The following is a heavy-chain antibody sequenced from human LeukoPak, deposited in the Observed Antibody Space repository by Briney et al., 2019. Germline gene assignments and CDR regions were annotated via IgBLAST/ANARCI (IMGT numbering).Heavy chain of an antibody. CDR1: GFTFRDYA. V-gene: IGHV3-30*09. Sequence: GRSLRLSCAASGFTFRDYAMHWVRQAPGKGLEWMGLISDDGDDKYYADSVKGRVGFSRDNSKNTLYLQLNSLRAEDTALYYCGRDPGYSSAWYGADSWGPGTLVTVSS. D-gene: IGHD6-13*01. CDR2: ISDDGDDK. CDR3: GRDPGYSSAWYGADS. J-gene: IGHJ4*02.